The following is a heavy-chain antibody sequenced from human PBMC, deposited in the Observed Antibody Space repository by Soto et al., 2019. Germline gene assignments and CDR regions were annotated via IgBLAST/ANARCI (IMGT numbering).Heavy chain of an antibody. CDR2: INAGNGAT. CDR1: GYTFTSFA. J-gene: IGHJ4*02. V-gene: IGHV1-3*01. CDR3: ARFCSSSLCYAAFDY. Sequence: ASVKVSCKASGYTFTSFAINWVRQAPGQRLEWVGWINAGNGATTYSQNFQGRVTITRDTSANTASMELRSLRSEDTAVFYCARFCSSSLCYAAFDYWGQGTLVTVS. D-gene: IGHD2-2*01.